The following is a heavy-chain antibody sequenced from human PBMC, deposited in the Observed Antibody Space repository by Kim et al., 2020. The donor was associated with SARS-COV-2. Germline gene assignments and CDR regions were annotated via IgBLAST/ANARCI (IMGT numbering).Heavy chain of an antibody. CDR1: GFTFSSYW. V-gene: IGHV3-7*01. CDR3: GYSPSRINLLLRGPAIDAFDI. CDR2: IKQDGSEK. Sequence: GGSLRLSCAASGFTFSSYWMSWVRQAPGKGLEWVANIKQDGSEKYYVDSVKGRFTISRDNAKNSLYLQMNSLRAEDTAVYLRGYSPSRINLLLRGPAIDAFDIWGQGTMVTVSS. J-gene: IGHJ3*02. D-gene: IGHD3-10*01.